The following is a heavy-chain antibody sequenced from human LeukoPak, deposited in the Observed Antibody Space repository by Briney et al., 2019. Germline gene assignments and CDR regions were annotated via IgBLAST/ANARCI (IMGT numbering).Heavy chain of an antibody. V-gene: IGHV1-69*13. J-gene: IGHJ6*03. D-gene: IGHD5-18*01. Sequence: GASVKVSCKASGGTFSSYAISWVRQAPGQGLGWMGGIIPIFGTANYAQTFQGRVTFTAAESTSTAYMELSSLRSEDTAVYYCARVADTASFYMDVWGKGTTVTVSS. CDR1: GGTFSSYA. CDR3: ARVADTASFYMDV. CDR2: IIPIFGTA.